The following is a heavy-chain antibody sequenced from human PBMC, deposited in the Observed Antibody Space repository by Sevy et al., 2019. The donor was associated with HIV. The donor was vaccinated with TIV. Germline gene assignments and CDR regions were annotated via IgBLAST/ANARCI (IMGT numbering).Heavy chain of an antibody. CDR3: AKDGRVGSSGYYLNYQMAPENPYFDY. CDR1: GFTFSSYA. Sequence: GGSLRLSCAASGFTFSSYAMSWVRQAPGKGLEWVSAISGSGGSTYYADSEKGRFTISRDNSKNTLYLQMNSLRAEDTAVYYCAKDGRVGSSGYYLNYQMAPENPYFDYWGQGTLVTVSS. V-gene: IGHV3-23*01. CDR2: ISGSGGST. D-gene: IGHD3-22*01. J-gene: IGHJ4*02.